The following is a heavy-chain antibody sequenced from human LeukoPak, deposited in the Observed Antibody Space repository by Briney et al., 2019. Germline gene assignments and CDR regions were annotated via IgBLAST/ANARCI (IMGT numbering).Heavy chain of an antibody. V-gene: IGHV1-69*13. J-gene: IGHJ3*02. Sequence: ASVKVSCKASGGTFSSYAISWVRQAPGQGLEWMGGIIPIFGTANYAQKFQGKVTITADESTSTAYMELSSLRSEDTAVYYCARGRVPAATLDAFDIWGQGTMVTVSS. D-gene: IGHD2-2*01. CDR3: ARGRVPAATLDAFDI. CDR1: GGTFSSYA. CDR2: IIPIFGTA.